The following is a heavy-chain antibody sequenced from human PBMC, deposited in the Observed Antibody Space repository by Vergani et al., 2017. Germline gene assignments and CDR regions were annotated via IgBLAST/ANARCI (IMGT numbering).Heavy chain of an antibody. Sequence: QVQLQQWGAGLLKPSETLSLTCAVYGRSFSGYYWSWIRQPPGKGLEWIGEINHSGSTNYNPSLKSRVTISVDTSKNQFSLKLSSVTAADTAVYYCARDGGDYDKDALDLWGLGTMVTV. V-gene: IGHV4-34*01. J-gene: IGHJ3*01. CDR2: INHSGST. D-gene: IGHD2-21*02. CDR1: GRSFSGYY. CDR3: ARDGGDYDKDALDL.